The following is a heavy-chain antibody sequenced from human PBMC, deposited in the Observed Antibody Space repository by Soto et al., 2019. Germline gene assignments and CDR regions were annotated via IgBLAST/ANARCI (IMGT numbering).Heavy chain of an antibody. V-gene: IGHV3-74*01. J-gene: IGHJ4*02. CDR1: GFTFSGYW. CDR2: ISSGGGNT. Sequence: EVQLVESGGGLGQPGGSLRLSCAASGFTFSGYWMHWVRQAPGEGLVWVSRISSGGGNTAYADSVRGRFTISRDNARNTLDLQMNRLGAEDTAVYYCVLEFRQLANFDYWGQGTLVTVSS. CDR3: VLEFRQLANFDY. D-gene: IGHD6-13*01.